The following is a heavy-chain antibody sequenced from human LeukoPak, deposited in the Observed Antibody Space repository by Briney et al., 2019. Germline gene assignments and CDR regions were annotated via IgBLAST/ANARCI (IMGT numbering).Heavy chain of an antibody. Sequence: GASVKVSYKTSGYTFTSYAMNWVRQAPGQGLEWMGWIDTNTGNPTYAQGFTGRFVFSLDTSVSTAYLQISSLKAEDTAVYYCASSPDIVVVPAALDYWGQGTLVTVSS. V-gene: IGHV7-4-1*02. CDR2: IDTNTGNP. J-gene: IGHJ4*02. D-gene: IGHD2-2*01. CDR3: ASSPDIVVVPAALDY. CDR1: GYTFTSYA.